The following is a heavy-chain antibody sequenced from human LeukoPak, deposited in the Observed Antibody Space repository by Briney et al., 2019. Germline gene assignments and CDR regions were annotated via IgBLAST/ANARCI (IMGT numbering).Heavy chain of an antibody. V-gene: IGHV4-38-2*01. CDR3: ARGSYGSGSYYAPFDY. CDR2: IYHSGST. D-gene: IGHD3-10*01. J-gene: IGHJ4*02. Sequence: SETLSLTCAVSGYSISSGYYWGWIRQPPGKGLERIGSIYHSGSTYYNPSLKSRVTISVDTSKNQFSLKLSSVTAADTAVYYCARGSYGSGSYYAPFDYWGQGTLVTVSS. CDR1: GYSISSGYY.